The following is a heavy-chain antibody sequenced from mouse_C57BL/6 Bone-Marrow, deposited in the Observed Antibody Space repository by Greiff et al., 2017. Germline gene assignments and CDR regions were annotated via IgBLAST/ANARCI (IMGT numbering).Heavy chain of an antibody. D-gene: IGHD4-1*01. Sequence: QVQLQQSGPGLVQPSQSLSITCTVSGFSLTSYGVPWVRQSPGKGLEWLGVIWSGGSTDYNAAFISRLSISKDNSNNQVFFKMNTLQADDTSIYYCARNCETNWAYFDVWGTGTTVTVSS. CDR1: GFSLTSYG. J-gene: IGHJ1*03. CDR3: ARNCETNWAYFDV. CDR2: IWSGGST. V-gene: IGHV2-2*01.